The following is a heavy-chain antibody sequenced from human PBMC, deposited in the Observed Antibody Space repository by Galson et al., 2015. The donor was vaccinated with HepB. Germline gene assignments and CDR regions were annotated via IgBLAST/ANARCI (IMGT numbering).Heavy chain of an antibody. J-gene: IGHJ5*02. Sequence: SLRLSCAASGFTFSDYYMSWIRQAPGKGLEWVSYISSSSSYTNYADSVKGRFTISRDNAKNSLYLQMNSLRAEDTAVYYCARRLVVPAANWFDPWGQGTLVTVSS. CDR3: ARRLVVPAANWFDP. CDR1: GFTFSDYY. V-gene: IGHV3-11*06. CDR2: ISSSSSYT. D-gene: IGHD2-2*01.